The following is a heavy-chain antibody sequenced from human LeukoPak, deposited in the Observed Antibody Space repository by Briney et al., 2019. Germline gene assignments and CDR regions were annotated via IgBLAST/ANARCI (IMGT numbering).Heavy chain of an antibody. J-gene: IGHJ5*02. D-gene: IGHD2-2*01. CDR3: ARESVGDIVVVPAAQGWFDP. CDR2: ISSSSSYI. Sequence: GGSLRLSCAASGFTLSSYSMNWVRQAPGKGLEWVSSISSSSSYIYYADSVKGRFTISRDNAKNSLYLQMNSLRAEDTAVYYCARESVGDIVVVPAAQGWFDPWGQGTLVTVSS. V-gene: IGHV3-21*01. CDR1: GFTLSSYS.